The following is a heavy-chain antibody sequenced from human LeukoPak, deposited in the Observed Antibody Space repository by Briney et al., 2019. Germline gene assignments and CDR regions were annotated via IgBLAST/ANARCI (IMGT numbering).Heavy chain of an antibody. CDR1: GFTFSDYE. Sequence: GGSLRLSCTASGFTFSDYEVNWIRRAPGKGLEWVSYISGSGSTIYYADFVKGRFTVSRDNVKNSVSLQMNSLRAEDTAVYHCARWGRGISGMDVWGKGTTVTVSS. V-gene: IGHV3-48*03. CDR2: ISGSGSTI. CDR3: ARWGRGISGMDV. J-gene: IGHJ6*04. D-gene: IGHD3-16*01.